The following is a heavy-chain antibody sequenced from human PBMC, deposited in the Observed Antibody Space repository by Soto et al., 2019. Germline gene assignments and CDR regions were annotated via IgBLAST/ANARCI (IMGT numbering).Heavy chain of an antibody. J-gene: IGHJ6*02. CDR1: GFTFSSYA. Sequence: QVQLVESGGGVVQPGRSLRLSCAASGFTFSSYAMHWVRQAPVKGLEWGAVMSFDGSGTYYANSVKGRFTISRDNSKNTLLLQRDSVRAEDTAVYYYARLNTMVRDYYYGMDVWGQGTTVTVSS. CDR2: MSFDGSGT. D-gene: IGHD3-10*01. CDR3: ARLNTMVRDYYYGMDV. V-gene: IGHV3-30-3*01.